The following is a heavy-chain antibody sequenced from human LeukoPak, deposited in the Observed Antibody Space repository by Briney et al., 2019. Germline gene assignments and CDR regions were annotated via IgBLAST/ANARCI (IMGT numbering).Heavy chain of an antibody. J-gene: IGHJ4*02. CDR3: ARGLLETVLVTGFDY. D-gene: IGHD5-18*01. V-gene: IGHV3-23*01. CDR1: GFTFSTYP. CDR2: ISGSGGST. Sequence: TGGSLRLSCAASGFTFSTYPMNWVRQAPGKGLEWVSAISGSGGSTYYVDSVKGRFTISRDNSKNTLYLQMNSLRAEDTAVYYCARGLLETVLVTGFDYWGQGTLVTVSS.